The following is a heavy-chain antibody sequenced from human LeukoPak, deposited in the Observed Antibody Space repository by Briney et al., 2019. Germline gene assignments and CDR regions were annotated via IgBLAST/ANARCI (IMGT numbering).Heavy chain of an antibody. D-gene: IGHD3-9*01. CDR3: AGGGNYDILTGYQGY. Sequence: PSETLSLTCTVSGGSISSYYWSWTRQPPGKGLEWIGYIYYSGSTNYNPSLKSRVTISVDTSKNQFSLKLSSVTAADTAVYYCAGGGNYDILTGYQGYWGQGTLVTVSS. CDR1: GGSISSYY. V-gene: IGHV4-59*01. J-gene: IGHJ4*02. CDR2: IYYSGST.